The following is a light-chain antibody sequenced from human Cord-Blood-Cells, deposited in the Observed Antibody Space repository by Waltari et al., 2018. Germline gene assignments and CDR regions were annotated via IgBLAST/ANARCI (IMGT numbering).Light chain of an antibody. V-gene: IGKV3-15*01. Sequence: ETEMTQSPATLSVPPGERATLSCRASQSVSSNLAWYQQKPGQAPRLLIYGASTRATGIPARFSGSGSGTEFTLTISSLQSEDFAVYYCQQYNNWWTFGQGTKVEIK. CDR1: QSVSSN. CDR2: GAS. J-gene: IGKJ1*01. CDR3: QQYNNWWT.